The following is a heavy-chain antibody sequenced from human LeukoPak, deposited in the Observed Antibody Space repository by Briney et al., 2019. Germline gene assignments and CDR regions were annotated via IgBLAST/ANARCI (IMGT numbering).Heavy chain of an antibody. CDR1: GFKFDDYT. J-gene: IGHJ4*02. CDR3: AKDFQGIVGATQIDF. CDR2: VSCNSDHT. D-gene: IGHD1-26*01. V-gene: IGHV3-43*01. Sequence: PGGSLRLSCAASGFKFDDYTMHWVRRPPGKGLEWVSLVSCNSDHTSYADSVKGRFTISRDNSKNSLYLEMSSLRIEDTAFYYCAKDFQGIVGATQIDFWGQGTLVTVSS.